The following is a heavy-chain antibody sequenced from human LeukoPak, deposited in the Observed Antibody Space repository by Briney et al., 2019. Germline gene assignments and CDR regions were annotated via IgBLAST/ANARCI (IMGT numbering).Heavy chain of an antibody. J-gene: IGHJ4*02. D-gene: IGHD6-13*01. CDR3: ARAPRMVHFDY. V-gene: IGHV3-53*01. CDR2: LYSGGST. CDR1: GLTVSSNY. Sequence: GGSLRLSCAASGLTVSSNYMTWVRQAPGKGLEWVSVLYSGGSTYYADSVKGRFTISRDNSKNTLYLQMNSLRAEDTAVYYCARAPRMVHFDYWGQGTLVTGSP.